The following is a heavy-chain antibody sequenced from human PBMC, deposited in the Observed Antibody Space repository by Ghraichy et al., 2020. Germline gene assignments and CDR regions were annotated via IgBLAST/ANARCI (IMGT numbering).Heavy chain of an antibody. CDR3: ARRDSSGWIDAFDI. CDR1: GGSISSSSYY. Sequence: SETLSLTCTVSGGSISSSSYYWGWIRQPPGKGLEWIGSIYYSGSTYYNSSLKSRVTISVDTSKNQFSLKLSSVTAADTAVYYCARRDSSGWIDAFDIWGQGTMVTVSS. D-gene: IGHD6-19*01. CDR2: IYYSGST. V-gene: IGHV4-39*01. J-gene: IGHJ3*02.